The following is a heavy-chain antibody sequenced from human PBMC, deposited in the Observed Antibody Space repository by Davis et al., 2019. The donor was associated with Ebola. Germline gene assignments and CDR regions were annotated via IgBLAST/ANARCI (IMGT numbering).Heavy chain of an antibody. Sequence: GESLKISCAASGFTFSSYWMSWVRQAPGKGLEWVANIKQDGSEKYYVDSVKGRFTISGDNAKNSLYLQMNSLRAEDTAVYYCAKNSGYGYVSWGQGTLVTVSS. D-gene: IGHD5-12*01. V-gene: IGHV3-7*01. CDR3: AKNSGYGYVS. CDR2: IKQDGSEK. J-gene: IGHJ5*02. CDR1: GFTFSSYW.